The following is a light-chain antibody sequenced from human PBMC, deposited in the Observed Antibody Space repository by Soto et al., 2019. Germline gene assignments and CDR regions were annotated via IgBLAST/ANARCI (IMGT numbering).Light chain of an antibody. CDR1: QSVSSW. V-gene: IGKV1-5*01. J-gene: IGKJ1*01. CDR2: DAS. CDR3: QQYETFSGT. Sequence: DIQMTQSPSTLSASVGDRVTITCRASQSVSSWLAWYQQKPGEAPKLLIYDASALPRGVPSRFSGSGSGTQLHLTIARLKPDDFATYYCQQYETFSGTFGPGTKVDIK.